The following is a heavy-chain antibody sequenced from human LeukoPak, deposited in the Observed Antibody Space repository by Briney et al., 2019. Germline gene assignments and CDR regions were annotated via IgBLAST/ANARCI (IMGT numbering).Heavy chain of an antibody. CDR1: GYSISSGHY. Sequence: KPSETLSLTCTVSGYSISSGHYWAWIRQSPGTGLEWIGSIYYSGSTYYNPSLKSRATISVDTSKNQISLKVSSVTAADSALYFCARQRTSGSASNLRVAQIDSWGQGTLVTVSS. V-gene: IGHV4-38-2*02. J-gene: IGHJ4*02. CDR2: IYYSGST. D-gene: IGHD3-3*01. CDR3: ARQRTSGSASNLRVAQIDS.